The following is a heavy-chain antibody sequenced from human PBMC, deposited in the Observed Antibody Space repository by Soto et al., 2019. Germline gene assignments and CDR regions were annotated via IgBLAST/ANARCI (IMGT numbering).Heavy chain of an antibody. CDR2: IKQDGSET. Sequence: EEQLVESGGGLVQPGGSLGLSCAGSIFSFSNYWMTWVRQAPGQGLEWVASIKQDGSETYYLDSVKGRFTISRDNAKNSLYLQMNSLRAEDTAVYYCARVARIRSNCNPFDYWGQGTLVTVSS. CDR3: ARVARIRSNCNPFDY. D-gene: IGHD1-20*01. CDR1: IFSFSNYW. J-gene: IGHJ4*02. V-gene: IGHV3-7*05.